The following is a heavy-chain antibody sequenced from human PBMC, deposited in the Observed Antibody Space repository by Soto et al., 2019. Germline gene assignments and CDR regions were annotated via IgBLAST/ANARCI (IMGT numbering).Heavy chain of an antibody. D-gene: IGHD3-9*01. V-gene: IGHV3-23*01. Sequence: GGSLRLSCSASGLPFSRYAMTWVRQAPGQGLEWVSTISGTGTTTYNADSVKGRFTISRDNSKNTLYLQMNSLRTEDTAVYYCVKAVYFLDCDYWGRGTLVSVAS. J-gene: IGHJ4*02. CDR3: VKAVYFLDCDY. CDR1: GLPFSRYA. CDR2: ISGTGTTT.